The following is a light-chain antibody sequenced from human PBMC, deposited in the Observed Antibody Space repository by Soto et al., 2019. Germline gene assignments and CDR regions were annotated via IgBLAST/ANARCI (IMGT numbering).Light chain of an antibody. Sequence: DIQMTQSPSSVSASVGDRVTITCRASQSIRSWLAWYQQKPGKAPKLLIYAASSLQSGVPSRLSGSGSETAFTLTITSLQPEDFATYYCQQSNSFPFTFGPGTKVDVK. J-gene: IGKJ3*01. CDR1: QSIRSW. CDR3: QQSNSFPFT. V-gene: IGKV1-12*01. CDR2: AAS.